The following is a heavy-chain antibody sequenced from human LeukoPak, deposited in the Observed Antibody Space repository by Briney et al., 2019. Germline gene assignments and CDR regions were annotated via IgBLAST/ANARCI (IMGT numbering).Heavy chain of an antibody. Sequence: SETLSLTCAVYGGSFSGYYWSWIRQPPGKGLEWIGEINHSGSTNYNPSLKSRVTISVDTSKNQFSLKLSSVTAADTAVYYCAREGDTAMVILDYWGRGTLVTVSS. CDR1: GGSFSGYY. D-gene: IGHD5-18*01. V-gene: IGHV4-34*01. CDR2: INHSGST. J-gene: IGHJ4*02. CDR3: AREGDTAMVILDY.